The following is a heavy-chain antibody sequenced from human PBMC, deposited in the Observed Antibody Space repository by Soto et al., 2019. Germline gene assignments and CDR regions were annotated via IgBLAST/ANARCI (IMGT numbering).Heavy chain of an antibody. CDR3: ARGRTTTGTTLAYFDY. CDR2: IYYSGST. J-gene: IGHJ4*02. CDR1: GCSISSYY. V-gene: IGHV4-59*01. Sequence: PSETLSLTCTVSGCSISSYYWSWIRQPPGKGLEWIGYIYYSGSTNYNPSLKSRVTISVDTSKNQFSLKLSSVTAADTAVYYCARGRTTTGTTLAYFDYWGQGTLVTVSS. D-gene: IGHD4-17*01.